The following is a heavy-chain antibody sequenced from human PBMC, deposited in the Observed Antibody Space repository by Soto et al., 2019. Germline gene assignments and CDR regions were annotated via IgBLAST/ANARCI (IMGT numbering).Heavy chain of an antibody. CDR3: AKDPVMSYYYDSSPLGYFDY. D-gene: IGHD3-22*01. CDR2: ISYDGSNK. Sequence: GGSLRLSCAASGFTFSSYGMHWVRQAPGKGLEWVAVISYDGSNKYYADSVKGRFTISRDNSKNTLYLQMNSLRAEDTAVYYCAKDPVMSYYYDSSPLGYFDYWGQGTLVTVSS. V-gene: IGHV3-30*18. CDR1: GFTFSSYG. J-gene: IGHJ4*02.